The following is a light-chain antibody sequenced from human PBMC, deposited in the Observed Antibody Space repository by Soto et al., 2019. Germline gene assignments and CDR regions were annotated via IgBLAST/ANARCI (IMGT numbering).Light chain of an antibody. CDR3: QQVNSYPRT. J-gene: IGKJ3*01. Sequence: IQLTQSPSSLSASVGDRVTITCRASQGISSYLAWYQQKPGKAPKLLIYAASTLHSGVPSRFSGSGSGTDFTLTISSLQPEDFATYYCQQVNSYPRTFGPGTKVDIK. CDR1: QGISSY. V-gene: IGKV1-9*01. CDR2: AAS.